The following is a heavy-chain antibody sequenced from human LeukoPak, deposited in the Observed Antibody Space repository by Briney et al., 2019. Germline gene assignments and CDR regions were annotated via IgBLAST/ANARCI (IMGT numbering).Heavy chain of an antibody. Sequence: GGSLRLSCAASGFTFSSYGMHWVRQAPGKGLEWVAVISYDGSNKYYADSVKGRFTISRDNSKNTLYLQMNGLRAEDTAVYYCAKDWGYYGSGSHYIEYYFDYWGQGTLVTVSS. CDR3: AKDWGYYGSGSHYIEYYFDY. V-gene: IGHV3-30*18. J-gene: IGHJ4*02. CDR2: ISYDGSNK. CDR1: GFTFSSYG. D-gene: IGHD3-10*01.